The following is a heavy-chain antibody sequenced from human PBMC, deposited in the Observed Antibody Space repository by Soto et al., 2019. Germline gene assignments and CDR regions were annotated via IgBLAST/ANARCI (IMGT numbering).Heavy chain of an antibody. Sequence: PGGSLRLSCAASGFTFSSYAMSWVRQAPGKGLEWVSAISGSGGSTYYADSVKGRFTISRDNSKNTLYLQMNSLRAEDTAVYYCAVTIFGVVTDPNRYGMDVWGQGTTVTVSS. D-gene: IGHD3-3*01. CDR3: AVTIFGVVTDPNRYGMDV. CDR1: GFTFSSYA. J-gene: IGHJ6*02. V-gene: IGHV3-23*01. CDR2: ISGSGGST.